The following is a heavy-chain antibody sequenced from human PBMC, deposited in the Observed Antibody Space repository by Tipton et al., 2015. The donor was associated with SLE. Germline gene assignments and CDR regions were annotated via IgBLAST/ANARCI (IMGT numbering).Heavy chain of an antibody. Sequence: QLVQSGAEVKKPGASVKVSCKASGYTFNSYYIHWVRQAPGQGLEWMGIINPGGGSTTYSQKFQGRVTMTRDTSTSTVYMELSSLGSEDTAVYYCARVLQSGDAFDIWGQGTMVTVYS. CDR2: INPGGGST. J-gene: IGHJ3*02. D-gene: IGHD4-11*01. CDR3: ARVLQSGDAFDI. CDR1: GYTFNSYY. V-gene: IGHV1-46*02.